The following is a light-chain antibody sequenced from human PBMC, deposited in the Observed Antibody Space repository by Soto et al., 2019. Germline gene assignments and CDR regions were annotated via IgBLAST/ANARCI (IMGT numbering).Light chain of an antibody. Sequence: IQMTQSPSTLSASLGDRVTITWLASQSISSLLAWYRPKPGKAPKLLIYPASSLQSGVPSRFSGSGSETEFTLTISSLLPDDFATYFCQQYKSYFRTFGQGTKVDIK. V-gene: IGKV1-5*03. CDR3: QQYKSYFRT. CDR1: QSISSL. CDR2: PAS. J-gene: IGKJ1*01.